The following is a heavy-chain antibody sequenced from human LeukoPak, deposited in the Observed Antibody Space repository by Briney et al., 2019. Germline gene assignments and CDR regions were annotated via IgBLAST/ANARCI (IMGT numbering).Heavy chain of an antibody. J-gene: IGHJ4*02. Sequence: GGSLRPSCTVSGFTVSSNSMSWVRQAPGKGLEWVSFIYSDNTHYSDSVKGRFTISRDDSKNTLYLQMNSLRAEDTAVYYCARRAGAYSHPYDYWGQGTLVTVSS. V-gene: IGHV3-53*01. CDR2: IYSDNT. CDR3: ARRAGAYSHPYDY. D-gene: IGHD4/OR15-4a*01. CDR1: GFTVSSNS.